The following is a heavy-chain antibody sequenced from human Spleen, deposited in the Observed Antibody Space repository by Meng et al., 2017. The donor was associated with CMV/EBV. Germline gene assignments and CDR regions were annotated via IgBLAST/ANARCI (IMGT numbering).Heavy chain of an antibody. D-gene: IGHD4-11*01. CDR1: GFTFNNYW. CDR2: IKQDVSEK. CDR3: ARDRVRLFDY. V-gene: IGHV3-7*01. J-gene: IGHJ4*02. Sequence: GESLKISCAASGFTFNNYWMTWGRQAPGKGLEWVASIKQDVSEKYYVDSVRCRFTISRDNAKNSLYLQMNSLRADDTAVYYCARDRVRLFDYWGVGTLVTVSS.